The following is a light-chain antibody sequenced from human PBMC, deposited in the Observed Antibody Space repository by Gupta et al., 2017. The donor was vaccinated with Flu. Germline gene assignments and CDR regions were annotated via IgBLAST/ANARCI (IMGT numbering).Light chain of an antibody. V-gene: IGKV3-11*01. Sequence: ATLSLSPGERATLSCRASQSIQRYLAWYQQKPGQAPRLLIYDASARDTGIPARFSGSGSGTDFTLTINTREPEDFAIYYCQQRDSWSPLTFGQGTRLEIK. CDR1: QSIQRY. J-gene: IGKJ5*01. CDR3: QQRDSWSPLT. CDR2: DAS.